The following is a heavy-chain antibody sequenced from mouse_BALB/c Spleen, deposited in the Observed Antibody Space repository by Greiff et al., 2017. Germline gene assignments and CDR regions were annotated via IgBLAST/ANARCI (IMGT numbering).Heavy chain of an antibody. V-gene: IGHV1-14*01. J-gene: IGHJ1*01. CDR2: INPYNDGT. Sequence: EVQLVESGPELVKPGASVKMSCKASGYTFTSYVMHWVKQKPGQGLEWIGYINPYNDGTKYNEKFKGKATLTSDKSSSTAYMELSSLTSEDSAVYYCARRYDGYYDWYFDVWGAGTTVTVSS. CDR1: GYTFTSYV. D-gene: IGHD2-3*01. CDR3: ARRYDGYYDWYFDV.